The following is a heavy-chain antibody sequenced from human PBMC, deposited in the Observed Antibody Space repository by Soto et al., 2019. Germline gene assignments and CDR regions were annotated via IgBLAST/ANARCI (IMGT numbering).Heavy chain of an antibody. D-gene: IGHD5-18*01. J-gene: IGHJ6*02. CDR1: GGTFSSYA. V-gene: IGHV1-69*13. CDR3: ARVSAMVNYYYYGMDV. CDR2: IIPIFGTA. Sequence: SVKVSCKASGGTFSSYAISWVRQAPGQGLEWMGGIIPIFGTANYAQKFQGRVTITADESASTAYMELSSLRSEDTAVYYCARVSAMVNYYYYGMDVWGQGTTVTVSS.